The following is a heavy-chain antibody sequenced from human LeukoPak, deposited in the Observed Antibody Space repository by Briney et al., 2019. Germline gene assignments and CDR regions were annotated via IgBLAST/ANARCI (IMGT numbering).Heavy chain of an antibody. CDR1: GFTFSSYW. J-gene: IGHJ4*02. CDR2: IRNDGAST. Sequence: PGGSLRLSGAASGFTFSSYWMHWVRQAPGKGLVWVSRIRNDGASTNYADSVKGRFTISRDNAKNTLYLQMNSLRAEDTAVYYCARDRIEYSYGTGFDSWGQGTLVTVSS. V-gene: IGHV3-74*01. D-gene: IGHD3-10*01. CDR3: ARDRIEYSYGTGFDS.